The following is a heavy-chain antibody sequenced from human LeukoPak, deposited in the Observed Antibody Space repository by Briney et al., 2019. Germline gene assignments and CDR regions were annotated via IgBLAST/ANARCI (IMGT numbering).Heavy chain of an antibody. V-gene: IGHV3-23*01. D-gene: IGHD3-10*01. J-gene: IGHJ5*02. Sequence: PGGSLRLSCAASGFTFSSYAMNWVRQAPGKGLEWVSAISGSGGSTYYADSVKGRFTISRDNSKNTLYLQMNSLRAEDTAVYYCAKPSYGSGSLNWFDPWGQGTLVTVSS. CDR2: ISGSGGST. CDR3: AKPSYGSGSLNWFDP. CDR1: GFTFSSYA.